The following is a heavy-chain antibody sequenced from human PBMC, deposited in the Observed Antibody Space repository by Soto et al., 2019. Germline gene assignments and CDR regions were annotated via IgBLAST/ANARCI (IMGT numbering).Heavy chain of an antibody. CDR2: ISSSSSYI. J-gene: IGHJ4*02. Sequence: GGSLRLSCAASGFTFSSYSMNWVRQAPGKGLEWVSSISSSSSYIYYADSVKGRFTISRDNAKNSLYLQMNSLRAEDTAVYYCARGAVLGVGNWNDASEPFDYWGQGTLVTVSS. CDR1: GFTFSSYS. CDR3: ARGAVLGVGNWNDASEPFDY. V-gene: IGHV3-21*01. D-gene: IGHD1-1*01.